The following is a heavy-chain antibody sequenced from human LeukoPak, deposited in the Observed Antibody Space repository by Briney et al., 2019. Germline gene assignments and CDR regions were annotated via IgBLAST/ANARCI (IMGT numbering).Heavy chain of an antibody. CDR2: TNHSGST. D-gene: IGHD2-15*01. J-gene: IGHJ6*02. CDR3: ARGFGYCSGGSCSHYYYYGMDV. Sequence: SETLSLTCAVYGGSFSGYYWSWIRQPPGKGLEWIGETNHSGSTNYNPSLKSRVTISVDTSKNQFSLKLSSVTAADTAVYYCARGFGYCSGGSCSHYYYYGMDVWGQGTTVTVSS. V-gene: IGHV4-34*01. CDR1: GGSFSGYY.